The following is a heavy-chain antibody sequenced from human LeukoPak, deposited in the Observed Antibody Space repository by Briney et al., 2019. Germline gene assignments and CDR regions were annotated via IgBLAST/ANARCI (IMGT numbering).Heavy chain of an antibody. CDR3: ASLKNYYGSSGYLVTDAFDI. J-gene: IGHJ3*02. CDR2: INPSGGST. V-gene: IGHV1-46*01. D-gene: IGHD3-22*01. Sequence: ASVKVSCKASGYTFTSYYMHWVRQAPGQGLEWMGIINPSGGSTSYAQKFQGRVTMTRDTSTSTVYMELSSLRSEDTAVYYCASLKNYYGSSGYLVTDAFDIWGQGTMVTVSS. CDR1: GYTFTSYY.